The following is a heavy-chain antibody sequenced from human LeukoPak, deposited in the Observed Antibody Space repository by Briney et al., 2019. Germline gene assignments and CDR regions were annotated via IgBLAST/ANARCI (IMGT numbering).Heavy chain of an antibody. CDR1: GGSISSSSYY. CDR2: IYYSGST. D-gene: IGHD6-13*01. V-gene: IGHV4-39*01. CDR3: AIGSWYVY. Sequence: SETLSLTCTVSGGSISSSSYYWGWLRQPPGKGLEWIGSIYYSGSTYYNPSLKSRVTISVDTSKNQFSLKLSSVTAADTAVYYCAIGSWYVYWGQGTLVTVSS. J-gene: IGHJ4*02.